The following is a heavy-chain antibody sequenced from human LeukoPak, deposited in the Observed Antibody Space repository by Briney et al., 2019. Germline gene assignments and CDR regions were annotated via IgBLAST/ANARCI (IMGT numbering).Heavy chain of an antibody. J-gene: IGHJ4*02. CDR2: INHSGST. V-gene: IGHV4-34*01. CDR1: GGSFSGYY. CDR3: ARIWDGYLIVY. Sequence: PSETLSLTCAVYGGSFSGYYWSWIRQPPGKGLEWIGEINHSGSTNYNPSLKSRVTISVDTSKNQFSLKLSSVTAADTAVYYCARIWDGYLIVYWGQGTLVTVSS. D-gene: IGHD5-24*01.